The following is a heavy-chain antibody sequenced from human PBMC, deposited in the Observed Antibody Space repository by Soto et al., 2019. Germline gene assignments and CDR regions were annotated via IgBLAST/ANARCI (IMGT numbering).Heavy chain of an antibody. D-gene: IGHD3-22*01. CDR1: GGTFSSYA. Sequence: QVQLVQSGAEVKKPGSSVKVSCKASGGTFSSYAISWVRQAPGQGLEWMGGIIPIFGTANYAQKFQGSVTITADESTSTAYMELSSLRSEDTAVYYWAREGYYDSSGYGSYAFDIWGQGTMVTVSS. CDR3: AREGYYDSSGYGSYAFDI. J-gene: IGHJ3*02. CDR2: IIPIFGTA. V-gene: IGHV1-69*01.